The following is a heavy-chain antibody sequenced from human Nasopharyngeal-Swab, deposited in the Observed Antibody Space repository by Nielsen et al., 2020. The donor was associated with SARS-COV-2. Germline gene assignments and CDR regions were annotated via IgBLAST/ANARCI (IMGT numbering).Heavy chain of an antibody. CDR1: GYTFTGYY. Sequence: ASVKVSCKASGYTFTGYYMHWVRQAPGQGLEWMGRINPNSGGTNYAQKFQGRVTMTRDTSISTAYMELSRLRSDDTAVYYCARADLGYCSSTSCYPPNYYYYGMDVWGQGTTVTFSS. V-gene: IGHV1-2*06. CDR2: INPNSGGT. J-gene: IGHJ6*02. CDR3: ARADLGYCSSTSCYPPNYYYYGMDV. D-gene: IGHD2-2*01.